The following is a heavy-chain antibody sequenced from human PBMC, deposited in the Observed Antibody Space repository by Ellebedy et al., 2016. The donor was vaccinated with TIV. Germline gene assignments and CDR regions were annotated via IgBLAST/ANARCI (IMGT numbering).Heavy chain of an antibody. D-gene: IGHD3-3*01. V-gene: IGHV3-15*07. J-gene: IGHJ4*02. Sequence: PGGSLRLSCAASGFTFSNAWMNWVRQAPGKGLEWVGRIKSKTDGGTTDYAAPVKGRFTISRDDSKNTLYLQMNSLKTKDTAVYYCTTDWYDFWSGSHDYWGQGTLVTVSS. CDR1: GFTFSNAW. CDR3: TTDWYDFWSGSHDY. CDR2: IKSKTDGGTT.